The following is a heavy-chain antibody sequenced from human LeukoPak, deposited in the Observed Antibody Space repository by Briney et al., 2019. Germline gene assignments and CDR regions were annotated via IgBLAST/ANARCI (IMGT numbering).Heavy chain of an antibody. V-gene: IGHV3-30*02. D-gene: IGHD3-22*01. J-gene: IGHJ4*02. CDR2: IRHDGSNE. CDR1: GFTFSNYG. Sequence: GGSLRLSCAASGFTFSNYGMHWVRQAPGKGLEWVPFIRHDGSNEYYADSVKGRFTISRDNSKNTVYVQMNSLRPEDTAVYYCARDISIVRVLISLVDWGQGILVTVSS. CDR3: ARDISIVRVLISLVD.